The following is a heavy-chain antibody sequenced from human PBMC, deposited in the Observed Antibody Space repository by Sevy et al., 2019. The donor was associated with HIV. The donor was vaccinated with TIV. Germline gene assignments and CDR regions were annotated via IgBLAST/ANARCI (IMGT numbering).Heavy chain of an antibody. J-gene: IGHJ6*02. CDR1: GFTFTSSA. D-gene: IGHD3-10*01. V-gene: IGHV1-58*01. Sequence: ASVKVSCKASGFTFTSSAVQWVRQARGQRLEWIGWIVVGSGNTNYAQKFQERVTITRDMSPSTAYMELSSLRSEDTAVYYCVAAVRGVSIGGNYYYYGMDVWGQGTTVTVSS. CDR2: IVVGSGNT. CDR3: VAAVRGVSIGGNYYYYGMDV.